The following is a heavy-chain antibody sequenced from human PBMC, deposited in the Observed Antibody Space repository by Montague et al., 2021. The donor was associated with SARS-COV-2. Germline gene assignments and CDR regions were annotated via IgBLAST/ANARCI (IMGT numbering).Heavy chain of an antibody. CDR3: ARHVDPGVVNCPIWDFDL. D-gene: IGHD1-20*01. Sequence: SETRSLTCTASGGSISSNRFYWGWIRQPPGKALEWIGDISYTGSTYYNPSLKSRVTISVDTSTNQFSLRLSSLTAADTAMYYCARHVDPGVVNCPIWDFDLWGRGSLVTVSS. CDR1: GGSISSNRFY. V-gene: IGHV4-39*01. CDR2: ISYTGST. J-gene: IGHJ2*01.